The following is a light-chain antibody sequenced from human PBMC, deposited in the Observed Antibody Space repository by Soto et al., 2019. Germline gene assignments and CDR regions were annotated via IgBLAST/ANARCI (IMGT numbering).Light chain of an antibody. CDR2: GNS. CDR3: QSYDSSLSGSV. V-gene: IGLV1-40*01. CDR1: SSNIGAGYD. J-gene: IGLJ3*02. Sequence: QSVLTQPPSVSGAPGQRVTISCTGSSSNIGAGYDVHWYHQLPGTAPKLLIYGNSNRPSGVPDRFSGSKSGTSASLAITGLQAADEADYYCQSYDSSLSGSVFGGGTKLTVL.